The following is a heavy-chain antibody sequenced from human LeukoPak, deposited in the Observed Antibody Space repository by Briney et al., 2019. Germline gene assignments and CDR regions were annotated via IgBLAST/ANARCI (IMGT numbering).Heavy chain of an antibody. Sequence: KSSETLSLTCTVSGGSISSYYWTWIRQPPGKGLEWIGYIYYNGNTNYNPSLKSRVTISVDTSKNQFSLKLSSVTAADTAVYYCARGRRFGVRFLEWLDSREGYYYYMDVWGKGTTVTVSS. D-gene: IGHD3-3*01. V-gene: IGHV4-59*12. J-gene: IGHJ6*03. CDR3: ARGRRFGVRFLEWLDSREGYYYYMDV. CDR1: GGSISSYY. CDR2: IYYNGNT.